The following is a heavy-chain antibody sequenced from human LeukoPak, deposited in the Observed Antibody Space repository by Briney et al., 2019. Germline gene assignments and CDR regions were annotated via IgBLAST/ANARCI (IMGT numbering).Heavy chain of an antibody. V-gene: IGHV3-48*04. Sequence: PGGSLRLSCAASGFTFSSYSMNWVRQAPGKGLEWVSYISSSGSTIYYADSVKGRFTISRDNAKNSLYLQMNSLRAEDTAVYYCARGGVGAEWGIDYWGQGTLVTVAS. CDR2: ISSSGSTI. CDR1: GFTFSSYS. J-gene: IGHJ4*02. D-gene: IGHD1-26*01. CDR3: ARGGVGAEWGIDY.